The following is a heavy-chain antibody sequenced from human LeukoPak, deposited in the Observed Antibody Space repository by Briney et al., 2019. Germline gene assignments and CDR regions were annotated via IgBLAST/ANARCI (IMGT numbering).Heavy chain of an antibody. CDR3: ARGGAHLPFDY. Sequence: SETLSLTCAVYGGSFSGYYWSWIRQPAGKGLEWIGRIYTSGSTNYNPSLKSRVTISVDTSKNQFSLKLSSVTAADTAVYYCARGGAHLPFDYWGQGTLVTVSS. V-gene: IGHV4-59*10. CDR2: IYTSGST. CDR1: GGSFSGYY. J-gene: IGHJ4*02.